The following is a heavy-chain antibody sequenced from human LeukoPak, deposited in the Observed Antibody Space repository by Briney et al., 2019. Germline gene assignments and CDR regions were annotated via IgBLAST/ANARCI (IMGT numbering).Heavy chain of an antibody. V-gene: IGHV3-23*01. Sequence: GGSLRLSCAASGFIFREYAMTWVRQAPGKGLEWVSSITASDYTTYADSVKGRLTISRDNSKNTLYLQMDSLRGDDTALYHCARDRNGDYIGAFDNWGQGTMVTVSS. J-gene: IGHJ3*02. CDR3: ARDRNGDYIGAFDN. CDR2: ITASDYTT. CDR1: GFIFREYA. D-gene: IGHD4-17*01.